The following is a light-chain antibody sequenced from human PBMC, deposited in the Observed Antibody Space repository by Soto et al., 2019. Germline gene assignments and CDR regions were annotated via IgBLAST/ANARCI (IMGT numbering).Light chain of an antibody. CDR2: RNN. J-gene: IGLJ2*01. CDR3: ATWDDSLSAVV. Sequence: QSVLTQPPSASGTPGQRVTISCSGSSSNIGSNDVYWYQHVPGTAPKLLIYRNNQRPSGVPDRFSGSKSGTSASLAISGLRSADEADYYCATWDDSLSAVVFGGGTKLTVL. CDR1: SSNIGSND. V-gene: IGLV1-47*01.